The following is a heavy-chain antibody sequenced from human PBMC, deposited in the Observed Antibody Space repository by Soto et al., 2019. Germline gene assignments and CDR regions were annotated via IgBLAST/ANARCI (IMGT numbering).Heavy chain of an antibody. CDR1: GGSFSGYY. CDR2: INRSGST. Sequence: QVQLQQWGAGLLKPSETLSLTCAVYGGSFSGYYWSWIRQPPGKGLEWIGEINRSGSTNYNPSLKSRVTISVDTSKNQFSLKLSSVTAADTAVYYCARDCSGGSCYDWFDPWGQGTLVTVSS. D-gene: IGHD2-15*01. J-gene: IGHJ5*02. CDR3: ARDCSGGSCYDWFDP. V-gene: IGHV4-34*01.